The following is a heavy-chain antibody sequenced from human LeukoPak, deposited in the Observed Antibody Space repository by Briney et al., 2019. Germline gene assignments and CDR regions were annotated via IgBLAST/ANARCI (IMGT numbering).Heavy chain of an antibody. D-gene: IGHD7-27*01. V-gene: IGHV4-34*01. CDR3: ARAALGIPDY. Sequence: RTSETLSLTCAVYGGSFSGYYWSWIRQPPGKGLEWIGEINHSGSTNYNPSLKSRVTISVDTSKNQFSLKLSSVTAADTAVYYCARAALGIPDYWGQGTLVTVSS. CDR2: INHSGST. CDR1: GGSFSGYY. J-gene: IGHJ4*02.